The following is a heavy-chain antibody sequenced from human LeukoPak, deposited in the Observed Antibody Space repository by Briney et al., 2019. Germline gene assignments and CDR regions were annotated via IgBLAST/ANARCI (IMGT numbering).Heavy chain of an antibody. V-gene: IGHV4-39*01. Sequence: SETLSLTCTVSGGSINSTSYYWGWVRQPPGKGLEWIRSIYYRGTTYNNPSLQSRVTMSVDTSKNQFSLKLSSVTAADTAVYYCARHKLTYYFDSWGQGTLVTVSS. CDR2: IYYRGTT. CDR1: GGSINSTSYY. J-gene: IGHJ4*02. D-gene: IGHD2-15*01. CDR3: ARHKLTYYFDS.